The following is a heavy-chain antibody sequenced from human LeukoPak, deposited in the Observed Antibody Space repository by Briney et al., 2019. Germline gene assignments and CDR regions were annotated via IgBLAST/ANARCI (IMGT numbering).Heavy chain of an antibody. CDR3: AGGTVLLWFGELLPDAFDI. Sequence: SETLSLTCTVSGGSISSGSYYWTWIRQPAGKGLEWIGRIYISESANYNSSLKSRVTISVDTSKNQFSLKLSSVTAADTAVYYCAGGTVLLWFGELLPDAFDIWGQGTMVTVSS. J-gene: IGHJ3*02. CDR1: GGSISSGSYY. CDR2: IYISESA. V-gene: IGHV4-61*02. D-gene: IGHD3-10*01.